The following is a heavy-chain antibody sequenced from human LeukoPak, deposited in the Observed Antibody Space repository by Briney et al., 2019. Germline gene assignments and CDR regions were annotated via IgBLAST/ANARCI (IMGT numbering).Heavy chain of an antibody. CDR1: GGTFSSYA. Sequence: SVMVSCKASGGTFSSYAISWVRQAPGQGLEWMGGIIPIFGTANYAQKFQGRVTITADKSTSTAYMELSSLRSEDTAVYYCARSDIVATGHYFDYWGQGTLVTVSS. D-gene: IGHD5-12*01. CDR2: IIPIFGTA. J-gene: IGHJ4*02. CDR3: ARSDIVATGHYFDY. V-gene: IGHV1-69*06.